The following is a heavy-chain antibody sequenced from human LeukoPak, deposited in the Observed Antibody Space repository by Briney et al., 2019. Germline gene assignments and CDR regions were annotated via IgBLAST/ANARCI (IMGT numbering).Heavy chain of an antibody. CDR3: ARGDPLRAYCGGDCYSTDAFDI. V-gene: IGHV3-48*04. CDR2: ISSSSSTI. Sequence: GGSLRLSCAASGFTFSSYSMNWVRQAPGKGLEWVSYISSSSSTIYYADSVKGRFTISRDNAKNSLYLQMNSLRAEDTAVYYCARGDPLRAYCGGDCYSTDAFDIWGQGTMVTVSS. D-gene: IGHD2-21*02. CDR1: GFTFSSYS. J-gene: IGHJ3*02.